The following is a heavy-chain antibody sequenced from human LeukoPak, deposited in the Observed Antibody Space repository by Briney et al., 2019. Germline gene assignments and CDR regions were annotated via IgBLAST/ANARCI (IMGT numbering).Heavy chain of an antibody. CDR1: GGSISNTNW. Sequence: SGPLSLTCGVSGGSISNTNWWTSVRQPPGTGLEWIGEVNLQGNTNYIPSLKSRVAISLDKSQNHISLKLTSVTAADTDGYYCAREGGPYRPLDYSGQGTLVTVAS. CDR3: AREGGPYRPLDY. CDR2: VNLQGNT. V-gene: IGHV4-4*02. J-gene: IGHJ4*02.